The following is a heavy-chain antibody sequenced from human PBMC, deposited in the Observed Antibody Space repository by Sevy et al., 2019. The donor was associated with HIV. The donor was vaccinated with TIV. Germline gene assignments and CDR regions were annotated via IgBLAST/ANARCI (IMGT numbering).Heavy chain of an antibody. D-gene: IGHD2-15*01. Sequence: GESLKIPCAASGFTFSSYAMSWVRQAPGKGLEWVSAISGSGGSTYYADSVKGRFTIPRDNSKNTLYLQMNSLRAEDTAVYYCAKDGDIVVVVAATNFDYWGQGTLVTVSS. J-gene: IGHJ4*02. CDR3: AKDGDIVVVVAATNFDY. CDR1: GFTFSSYA. V-gene: IGHV3-23*01. CDR2: ISGSGGST.